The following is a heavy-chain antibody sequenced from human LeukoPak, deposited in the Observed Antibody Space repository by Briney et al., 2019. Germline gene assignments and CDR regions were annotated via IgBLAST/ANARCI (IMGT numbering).Heavy chain of an antibody. V-gene: IGHV3-7*01. CDR1: GFSFSDYW. CDR2: INQDGSEK. J-gene: IGHJ6*03. D-gene: IGHD3-3*02. CDR3: ARVFSPQYMDV. Sequence: GGSLRLSCAASGFSFSDYWMTWVRQAPGKGLEWVATINQDGSEKFYMDSVKGRFTISRDNAKNSLYLQMNSLRAEDTAVYYCARVFSPQYMDVWGKGTTVTVSS.